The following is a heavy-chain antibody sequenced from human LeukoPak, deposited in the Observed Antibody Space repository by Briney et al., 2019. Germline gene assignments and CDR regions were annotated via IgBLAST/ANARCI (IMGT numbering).Heavy chain of an antibody. V-gene: IGHV3-74*01. CDR2: MNSDGSST. D-gene: IGHD1-26*01. Sequence: GRSLRLSCAASGFSFSSYGMHWVRQVPGRGLVWVSRMNSDGSSTSYADSVKGRFTISRDNVKNTLYLQMNSLRAEDTAVYFCARDPSAFSGSYDYWGQGTLVTVSS. CDR1: GFSFSSYG. CDR3: ARDPSAFSGSYDY. J-gene: IGHJ4*02.